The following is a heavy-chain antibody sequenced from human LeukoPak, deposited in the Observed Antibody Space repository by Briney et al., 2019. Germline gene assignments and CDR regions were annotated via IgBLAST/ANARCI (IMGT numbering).Heavy chain of an antibody. CDR1: GFTFSSYA. Sequence: GGSLRLSCAASGFTFSSYAMSWVRQAPGKGLEWVSAISGSGGSTYYADSVKGRFTISRDNSKNTLYLQMNSLRAEDTAVYYCAKEGNHVWGSYRPSFDYWGQGTLVTVSS. CDR2: ISGSGGST. D-gene: IGHD3-16*02. J-gene: IGHJ4*02. CDR3: AKEGNHVWGSYRPSFDY. V-gene: IGHV3-23*01.